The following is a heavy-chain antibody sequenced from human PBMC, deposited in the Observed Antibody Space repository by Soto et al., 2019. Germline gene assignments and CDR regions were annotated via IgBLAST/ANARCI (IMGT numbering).Heavy chain of an antibody. CDR3: ARDSPLRFLEWLDPRRGGVDV. CDR2: IYHSGST. Sequence: SETLSLTCAVSGYSISSGYYWGWIRQPPGKGLEWIGSIYHSGSTYYNPSLKTRVTISVDTSKNQFSLKLSSVTAADTAVYYCARDSPLRFLEWLDPRRGGVDVWGQGTTVTVSS. D-gene: IGHD3-3*01. CDR1: GYSISSGYY. V-gene: IGHV4-38-2*02. J-gene: IGHJ6*02.